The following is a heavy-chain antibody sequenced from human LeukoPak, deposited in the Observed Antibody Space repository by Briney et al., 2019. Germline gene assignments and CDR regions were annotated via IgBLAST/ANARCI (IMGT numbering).Heavy chain of an antibody. CDR2: IRSRGTIT. CDR1: GFTFSDYY. CDR3: ARTAYYYDSSGYDDAFDI. Sequence: GGSLRLSCVAAGFTFSDYYMSWIRQAPGKGLEWVSHIRSRGTITYYADSVKGRFTISRDNAKNSLCLQMNSLRAEDTAVYYCARTAYYYDSSGYDDAFDIWGQGTMVTVSS. J-gene: IGHJ3*02. V-gene: IGHV3-11*01. D-gene: IGHD3-22*01.